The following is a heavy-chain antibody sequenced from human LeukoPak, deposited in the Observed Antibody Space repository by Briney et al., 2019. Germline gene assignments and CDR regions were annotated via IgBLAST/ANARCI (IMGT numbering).Heavy chain of an antibody. CDR2: INPNSGGT. Sequence: ASVKVSCKASGYTFTGYYMHWVRQAPGQGLEWMGWINPNSGGTNYAQKFQGRVTMTRDTSISTAYMELSRLRSDDTAVYYCARVLRGSRYPNWFDGFDPWGQGTLVTVSS. D-gene: IGHD3-9*01. V-gene: IGHV1-2*02. J-gene: IGHJ5*02. CDR1: GYTFTGYY. CDR3: ARVLRGSRYPNWFDGFDP.